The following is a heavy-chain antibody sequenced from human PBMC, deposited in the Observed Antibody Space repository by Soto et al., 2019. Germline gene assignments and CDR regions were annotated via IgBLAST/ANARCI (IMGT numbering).Heavy chain of an antibody. V-gene: IGHV1-69*14. CDR3: ARGHEFGGNSDAFDI. Sequence: QVQLVQSGAEVKKPGSSVKVSCKASGGTFSTSSINWLRQAPGQRPEWMGNILPIFGTADYAQKFRDRVTITADKPTNTAYMALRSLFSADAAVYYCARGHEFGGNSDAFDIWGQGTVVTVSS. CDR1: GGTFSTSS. CDR2: ILPIFGTA. D-gene: IGHD3-10*01. J-gene: IGHJ3*02.